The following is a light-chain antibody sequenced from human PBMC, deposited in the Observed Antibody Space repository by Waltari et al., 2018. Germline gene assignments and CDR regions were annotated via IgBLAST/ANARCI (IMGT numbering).Light chain of an antibody. Sequence: EIVLTQSPGILSLSPGATATPSCRASQSVSNNYLAWYQQKPGQAPRLLIYGASSRATGIPDRFSGGGSGTDFTLTISRLEPEDFAVYFCQQYGNSPLTFGGGTEVEIE. V-gene: IGKV3-20*01. CDR2: GAS. CDR3: QQYGNSPLT. J-gene: IGKJ4*01. CDR1: QSVSNNY.